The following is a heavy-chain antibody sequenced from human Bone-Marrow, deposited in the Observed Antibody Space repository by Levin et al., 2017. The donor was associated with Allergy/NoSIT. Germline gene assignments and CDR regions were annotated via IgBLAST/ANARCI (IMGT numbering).Heavy chain of an antibody. J-gene: IGHJ4*02. D-gene: IGHD4-17*01. CDR1: GFTVSSNY. Sequence: GESLKISCAASGFTVSSNYMTWVRQAPGKGLEWVSILYAGGAAHYADSVKGRFNIFKDDSKDTLYLQMNNLRADGTAVYYCARGRYGDFDRWGQGTLVTVSS. CDR2: LYAGGAA. CDR3: ARGRYGDFDR. V-gene: IGHV3-53*01.